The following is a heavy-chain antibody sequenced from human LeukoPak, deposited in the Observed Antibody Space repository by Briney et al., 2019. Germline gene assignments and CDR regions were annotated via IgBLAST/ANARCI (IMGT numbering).Heavy chain of an antibody. V-gene: IGHV3-21*01. J-gene: IGHJ6*03. CDR3: ARKLVGPLYYMDV. D-gene: IGHD1-26*01. CDR1: GFTFSSYS. Sequence: GGSLRLSCAASGFTFSSYSMNWVRQAPGKGLEWVSSIGSSSSHIYYADSVKGRFTISRDNAKNSLYLQMNSLRAEDTAVYYCARKLVGPLYYMDVWGKGTTVTISS. CDR2: IGSSSSHI.